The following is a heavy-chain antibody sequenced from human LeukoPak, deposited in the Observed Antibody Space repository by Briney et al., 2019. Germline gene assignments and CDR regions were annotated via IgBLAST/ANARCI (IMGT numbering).Heavy chain of an antibody. CDR1: GYSISSGYY. CDR2: IYHSGST. V-gene: IGHV4-38-2*02. J-gene: IGHJ4*02. CDR3: ARDRGCSSTSCYPLFDY. D-gene: IGHD2-2*01. Sequence: SETLSLTCTVSGYSISSGYYWGWIRQPPGKGLEWIGSIYHSGSTYYNPSLKSRVTISVDTTKNQFSLKLSSVTAADTAVYYCARDRGCSSTSCYPLFDYWGQGTLVTVSS.